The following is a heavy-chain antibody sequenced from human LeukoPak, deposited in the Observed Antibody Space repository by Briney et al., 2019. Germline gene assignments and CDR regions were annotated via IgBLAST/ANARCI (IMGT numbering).Heavy chain of an antibody. Sequence: GGSLRLSCAAFGFTFSNYAMSWVRQAPGKGLEWVSAISGSGGSTYYADSVKGRFTISRDNSKNTLSLQMNSLRAEDTAVYYCAKDGRIAVAGTLGGDWFDPWGQGTLVPSPQ. CDR3: AKDGRIAVAGTLGGDWFDP. V-gene: IGHV3-23*01. CDR2: ISGSGGST. CDR1: GFTFSNYA. J-gene: IGHJ5*02. D-gene: IGHD6-19*01.